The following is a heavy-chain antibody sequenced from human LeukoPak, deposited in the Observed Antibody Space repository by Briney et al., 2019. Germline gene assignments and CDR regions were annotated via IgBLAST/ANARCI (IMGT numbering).Heavy chain of an antibody. CDR1: GFTVSSNY. J-gene: IGHJ4*02. V-gene: IGHV3-53*01. D-gene: IGHD3-22*01. Sequence: PGGSLRLSCAASGFTVSSNYMSWVRQAPGKGLEWVSVIYSGGSTYYADSVKGRFTISRDNSKNTLYLQMNSLRAEDTAVYYCARSAYYYDSSGFYYFDYWGQGTLVTVPS. CDR2: IYSGGST. CDR3: ARSAYYYDSSGFYYFDY.